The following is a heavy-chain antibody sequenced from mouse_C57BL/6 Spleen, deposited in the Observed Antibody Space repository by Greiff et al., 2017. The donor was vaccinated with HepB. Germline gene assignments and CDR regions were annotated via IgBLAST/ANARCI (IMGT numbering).Heavy chain of an antibody. D-gene: IGHD1-1*01. Sequence: VQLQQPGTELVKPGASVKLSCKASGYTFTSYWMHWVKQRPGQGLEWIGNINPSNGGTNYNEKFKSKATLTVDKSSSTAYMQLSSLTSEDSAVYYCARVGSSLYWYFDVWGTGTTVTVSS. CDR2: INPSNGGT. CDR1: GYTFTSYW. J-gene: IGHJ1*03. V-gene: IGHV1-53*01. CDR3: ARVGSSLYWYFDV.